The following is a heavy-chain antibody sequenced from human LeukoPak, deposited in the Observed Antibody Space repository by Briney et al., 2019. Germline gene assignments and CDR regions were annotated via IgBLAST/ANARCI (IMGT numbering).Heavy chain of an antibody. CDR3: ARDGRGLDQLLPVDY. V-gene: IGHV1-18*01. J-gene: IGHJ4*02. CDR2: ISAYNGNT. CDR1: GYTFTSYG. D-gene: IGHD2-2*01. Sequence: ASVKVSCKASGYTFTSYGISWVRQAPGQGLEWMGWISAYNGNTNYARKLQGRVTMTTDTSTSTAYMELRSLRSDDTAVYYCARDGRGLDQLLPVDYWGQGTLVTVSS.